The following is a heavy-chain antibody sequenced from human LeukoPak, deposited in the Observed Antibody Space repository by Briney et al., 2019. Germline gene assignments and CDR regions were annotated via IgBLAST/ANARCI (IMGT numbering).Heavy chain of an antibody. D-gene: IGHD3-10*01. V-gene: IGHV1-69*06. CDR1: GYTFTSYG. CDR2: IIPIFGTA. CDR3: ARAWVVRGAPDAFDI. Sequence: SVKVSCKASGYTFTSYGISWVRQAPGQGLEWMGGIIPIFGTANYAQKFQGRVTITADKSTSTAYMELSSLRSEDTAVYYCARAWVVRGAPDAFDIWGQGTMVTVSS. J-gene: IGHJ3*02.